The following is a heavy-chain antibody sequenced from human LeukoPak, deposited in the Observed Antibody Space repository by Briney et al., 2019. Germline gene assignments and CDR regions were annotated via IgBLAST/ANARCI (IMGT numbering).Heavy chain of an antibody. J-gene: IGHJ4*02. Sequence: SVKVSCKASRGTFSSYAISGVRQTPGQGLEWMGGIILIFGTANYAQKFQGRVTITADKSTSTAYMELSSLRFEDTAVYSCARGPYGAALTGTVIDYWGEGALVTVSS. D-gene: IGHD4/OR15-4a*01. CDR1: RGTFSSYA. V-gene: IGHV1-69*06. CDR2: IILIFGTA. CDR3: ARGPYGAALTGTVIDY.